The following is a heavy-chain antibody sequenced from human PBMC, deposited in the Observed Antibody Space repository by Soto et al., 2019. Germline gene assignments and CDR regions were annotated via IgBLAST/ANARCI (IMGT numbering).Heavy chain of an antibody. V-gene: IGHV1-46*02. D-gene: IGHD3-16*01. J-gene: IGHJ4*02. Sequence: QVQLVQSGAEVKVPGASVKVSCKASGFTFQNYHMHWVRQAPGQGLEWMGIIHPSGDTTTYAQNFQGRLAMTRDTSTSTAYMELSSLTSEDTAVYYCAKDLWGSWTVDYWGQGTLITVSS. CDR2: IHPSGDTT. CDR1: GFTFQNYH. CDR3: AKDLWGSWTVDY.